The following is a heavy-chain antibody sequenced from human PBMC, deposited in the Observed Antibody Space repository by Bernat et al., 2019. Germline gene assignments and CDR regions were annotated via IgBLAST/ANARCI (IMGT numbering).Heavy chain of an antibody. Sequence: EVHLVESGGGLVQPGGSLRLSCAASGFTFSNYWMHWVRQAPGKGLVWVSRVNSDGSSTNYADSVKGRFTISRDNAKNTLYLQMNSLRAEDTAVYYCAGSIADADTGSFDMWGQGTMVTVSS. J-gene: IGHJ3*02. V-gene: IGHV3-74*01. CDR2: VNSDGSST. CDR3: AGSIADADTGSFDM. D-gene: IGHD6-13*01. CDR1: GFTFSNYW.